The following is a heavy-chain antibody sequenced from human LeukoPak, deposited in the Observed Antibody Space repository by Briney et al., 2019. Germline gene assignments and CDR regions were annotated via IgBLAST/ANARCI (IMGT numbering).Heavy chain of an antibody. V-gene: IGHV3-23*01. CDR2: ISGSGGST. CDR3: AKGPLSHFDY. J-gene: IGHJ4*02. D-gene: IGHD2/OR15-2a*01. CDR1: GFTFSSYG. Sequence: GGSLRLSCAASGFTFSSYGMSWVRQAPGKGLEWVSAISGSGGSTYYADSVKGRFTISRDNSKNTLYLRMNSLRAEDTAVYYCAKGPLSHFDYWGQGTLVTVSS.